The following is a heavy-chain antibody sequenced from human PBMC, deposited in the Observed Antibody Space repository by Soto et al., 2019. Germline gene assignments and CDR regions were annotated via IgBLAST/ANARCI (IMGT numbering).Heavy chain of an antibody. D-gene: IGHD1-26*01. CDR2: VSGYNRNT. CDR1: GYTFRNYG. Sequence: VQLVQSGAEVKKPGASVKVSCEAYGYTFRNYGITWVRQAPGQGLEWIGWVSGYNRNTNYAPKFEDRVTMTTDTSTSIAYLELMRLRLDDTAVYYCARERQWDPLPYWGPGTLLVVS. CDR3: ARERQWDPLPY. J-gene: IGHJ4*02. V-gene: IGHV1-18*01.